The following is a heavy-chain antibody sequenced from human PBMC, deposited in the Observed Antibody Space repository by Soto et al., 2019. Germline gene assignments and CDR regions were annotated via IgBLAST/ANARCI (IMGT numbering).Heavy chain of an antibody. Sequence: QVQLVQSGAEVKKPGSSVKVSCKASGGTFSSYAISWVRQAPGQGLEWMGGIIPIFGTANYAQKFQGRVTITADKSTSTAYMEMSSLRSEDTAVYYCASAKGFWSGFGRVNGMDVWGQGTTVTGSS. CDR3: ASAKGFWSGFGRVNGMDV. CDR1: GGTFSSYA. V-gene: IGHV1-69*06. D-gene: IGHD3-3*01. J-gene: IGHJ6*02. CDR2: IIPIFGTA.